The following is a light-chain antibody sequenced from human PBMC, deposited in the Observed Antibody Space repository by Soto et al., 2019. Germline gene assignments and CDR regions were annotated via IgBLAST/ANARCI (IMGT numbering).Light chain of an antibody. CDR2: GDN. CDR1: NSNIGAGYD. Sequence: QSVLTRPPSVSGAPGQRVTISCTGGNSNIGAGYDVHWYRQISGTAPKLLIYGDNNRPSGVPDRFSGSKSGTSASLAITGLQAEDEADYYCHSYDSGLSGSVFGGGTKVTVL. J-gene: IGLJ3*02. CDR3: HSYDSGLSGSV. V-gene: IGLV1-40*01.